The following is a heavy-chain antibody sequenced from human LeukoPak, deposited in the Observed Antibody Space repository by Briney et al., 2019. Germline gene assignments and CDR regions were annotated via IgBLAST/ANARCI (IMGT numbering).Heavy chain of an antibody. CDR3: AKLIPNYYDSSGYSRFVVDAFDI. Sequence: TGRSLRLSCAASGFTFSSYGMHWVRQAPGKGLEWVAVISYDGSNKYYADSVKGRFTISRDNSKNTLYLQMNSLRAEDTAVYYCAKLIPNYYDSSGYSRFVVDAFDIWGQGTMVTVSS. D-gene: IGHD3-22*01. J-gene: IGHJ3*02. CDR1: GFTFSSYG. CDR2: ISYDGSNK. V-gene: IGHV3-30*18.